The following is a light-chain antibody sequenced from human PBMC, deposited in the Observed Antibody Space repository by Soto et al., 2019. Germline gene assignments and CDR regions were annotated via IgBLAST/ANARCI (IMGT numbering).Light chain of an antibody. CDR3: QHYTHYAAH. Sequence: RLTQSHSSLSASVGDTVTISCRTSQDISTYLAWYQQKPGKAPTLLILCDSSLHNGDPPRFAGSGSGSEFTLTITRLQPDEFANYFCQHYTHYAAHFGQGTRVE. V-gene: IGKV1-5*01. CDR1: QDISTY. J-gene: IGKJ5*01. CDR2: CDS.